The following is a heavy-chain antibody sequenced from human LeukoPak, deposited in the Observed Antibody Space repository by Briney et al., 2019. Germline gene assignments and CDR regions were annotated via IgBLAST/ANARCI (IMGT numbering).Heavy chain of an antibody. CDR1: GGSISSSY. Sequence: PSETLSLTCTVSGGSISSSYWNWIRQPPGKGLEWIGYIYYSGSTKYNPSLKSRVTISVDTSKNQFSLKLSSVTAADTAVYYCARHRQYDADAFDIWGQGTMVTVSS. V-gene: IGHV4-59*08. CDR2: IYYSGST. D-gene: IGHD2/OR15-2a*01. J-gene: IGHJ3*02. CDR3: ARHRQYDADAFDI.